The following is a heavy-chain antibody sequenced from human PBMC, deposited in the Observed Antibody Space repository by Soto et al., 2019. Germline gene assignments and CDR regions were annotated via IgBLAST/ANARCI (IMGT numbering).Heavy chain of an antibody. CDR3: ARDHDYGDYDAFDI. CDR1: GFTFSSYG. J-gene: IGHJ3*02. CDR2: IWYDGSNK. V-gene: IGHV3-33*01. Sequence: QVQLVESGGGVVQPGRSLRLSCAASGFTFSSYGMHWVRQAPGKGLEWVAVIWYDGSNKYYADSVKGRFTISRDNSKNTLYLQMNSLRAEDTAVYYCARDHDYGDYDAFDIWRQGTMVTVSS. D-gene: IGHD4-17*01.